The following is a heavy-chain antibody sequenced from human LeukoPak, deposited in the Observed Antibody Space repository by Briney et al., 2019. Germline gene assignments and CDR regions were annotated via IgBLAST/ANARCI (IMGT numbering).Heavy chain of an antibody. Sequence: SETLSLTCAVCGGSFSGYYWSWIRQPPGKGLEWIGEINHSGSTNYNPSLKSRVTISVDTSKNQFSLKLSSVTAADTAVYYCTKSLNWFDPWGQGTLVTVSS. D-gene: IGHD2-8*01. CDR3: TKSLNWFDP. J-gene: IGHJ5*02. CDR2: INHSGST. CDR1: GGSFSGYY. V-gene: IGHV4-34*01.